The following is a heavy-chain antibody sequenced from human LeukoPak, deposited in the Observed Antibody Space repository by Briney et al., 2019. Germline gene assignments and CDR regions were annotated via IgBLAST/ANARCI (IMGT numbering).Heavy chain of an antibody. V-gene: IGHV3-21*01. CDR2: ISSSSSYI. Sequence: GGSLRLSCAASGFTFSSYSLNWVRQAPGKGLEWVSSISSSSSYIYYADSVKGRFTISRDNAKNSLYLQMNSLRAEDTAVYYCIQPLKYNWNDVLDYWGQGTLVTVSS. CDR1: GFTFSSYS. CDR3: IQPLKYNWNDVLDY. D-gene: IGHD1-20*01. J-gene: IGHJ4*02.